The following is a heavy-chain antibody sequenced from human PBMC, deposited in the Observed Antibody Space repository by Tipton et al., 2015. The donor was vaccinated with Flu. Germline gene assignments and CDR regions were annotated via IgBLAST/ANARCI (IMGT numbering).Heavy chain of an antibody. V-gene: IGHV4-59*01. CDR2: IYHSGNT. CDR3: ARGGRGHDY. Sequence: LRLSCTVSDGSLSRNYWSWIRQSPGKGLEWIGYIYHSGNTDYNPSLKSRLTIAVDTSKNQCSLRLTSITATDTAVYFCARGGRGHDYWGPGTLFTVSS. D-gene: IGHD1-26*01. J-gene: IGHJ4*02. CDR1: DGSLSRNY.